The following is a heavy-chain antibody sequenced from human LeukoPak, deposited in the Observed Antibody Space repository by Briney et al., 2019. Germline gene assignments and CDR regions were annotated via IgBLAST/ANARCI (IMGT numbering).Heavy chain of an antibody. D-gene: IGHD2-15*01. J-gene: IGHJ4*02. CDR1: GYTFTGYY. Sequence: GASVKVSCKASGYTFTGYYMHWVRQAPGQGLEWMGWINPNSGGTNYAQKFQGRVTMTRDTSISTAYMEVSRLRSDDTALYYCARDLGSSNALDFWGQGTLVTVSS. CDR2: INPNSGGT. V-gene: IGHV1-2*02. CDR3: ARDLGSSNALDF.